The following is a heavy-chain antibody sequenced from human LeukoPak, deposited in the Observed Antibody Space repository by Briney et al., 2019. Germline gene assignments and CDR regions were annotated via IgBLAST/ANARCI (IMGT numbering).Heavy chain of an antibody. V-gene: IGHV4-39*01. D-gene: IGHD3-10*01. CDR1: GGSISSSHYY. CDR2: IYSSGTT. Sequence: SETLSLTCSVSGGSISSSHYYWGWIRQPPGKGLEWIGTIYSSGTTYYNPSLESRVTISEDTSKNQFSLTLRSVTAADTAVYYCARQISDYYYYYIDVWGKGTTVTVSS. CDR3: ARQISDYYYYYIDV. J-gene: IGHJ6*03.